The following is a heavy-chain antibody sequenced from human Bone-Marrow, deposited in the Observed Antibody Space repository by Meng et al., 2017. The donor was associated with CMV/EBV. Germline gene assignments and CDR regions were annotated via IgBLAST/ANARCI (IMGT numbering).Heavy chain of an antibody. CDR1: GFTFSSYW. V-gene: IGHV3-74*01. CDR2: INSDGSST. J-gene: IGHJ4*02. Sequence: LSLTCAASGFTFSSYWMHWVRQAPGKGLVWVSRINSDGSSTSYADSVKGRFTISRDNAKNTLYLQMNSLRAEDTAVYYCARGYSGSYYDWIDDWGQGTLVTVSS. D-gene: IGHD1-26*01. CDR3: ARGYSGSYYDWIDD.